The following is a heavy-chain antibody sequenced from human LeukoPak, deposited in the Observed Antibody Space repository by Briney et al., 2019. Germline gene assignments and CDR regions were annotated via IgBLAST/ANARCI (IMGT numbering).Heavy chain of an antibody. Sequence: SVKVSCKASGGTFSSYAISWVRQAPGQGLEWMGGIIPIFGTANYAQKFQGRVTITADKSTSTAYMELSSLKASDTAIYYCARGSVLGLRYFDYWGQGTLVTVSS. CDR1: GGTFSSYA. CDR2: IIPIFGTA. V-gene: IGHV1-69*06. CDR3: ARGSVLGLRYFDY. D-gene: IGHD3-10*01. J-gene: IGHJ4*02.